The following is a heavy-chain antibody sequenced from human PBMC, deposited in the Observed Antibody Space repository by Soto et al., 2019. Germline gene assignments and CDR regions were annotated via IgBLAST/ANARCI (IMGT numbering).Heavy chain of an antibody. CDR3: ARLRRGQWRSHLDC. J-gene: IGHJ4*02. Sequence: EVQLVESGGGLVQPGGSLRLSCAASGFTFSDYWMSWVRQAPGKGLEWVANIKLDGSEEYYVDSVKGRFTISRDNAKNSLSLQMNSLRVEDTAVYYGARLRRGQWRSHLDCWGQGTLVTVSS. CDR1: GFTFSDYW. D-gene: IGHD6-19*01. V-gene: IGHV3-7*01. CDR2: IKLDGSEE.